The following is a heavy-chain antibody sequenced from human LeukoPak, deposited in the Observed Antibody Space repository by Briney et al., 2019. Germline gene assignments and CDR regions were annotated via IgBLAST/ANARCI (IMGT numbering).Heavy chain of an antibody. V-gene: IGHV4-59*08. J-gene: IGHJ5*02. CDR1: GGSISSYY. CDR3: ARLNRKPLFFDP. CDR2: IYYSGST. Sequence: SETLSLTCTVSGGSISSYYWSWIRQPPGKGLEWIGYIYYSGSTNYNPSLKSRVTISVDTSKNQFSLKLSSVTAADTAVYYCARLNRKPLFFDPWGQGTLVTVSS.